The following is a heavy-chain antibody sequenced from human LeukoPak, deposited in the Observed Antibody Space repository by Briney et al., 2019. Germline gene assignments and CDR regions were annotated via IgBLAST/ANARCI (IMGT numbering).Heavy chain of an antibody. Sequence: ASVKVSCKASGYTFTGYYMHWVRQAPGQGLEWMGWINPNSGGTNYAQKFQGRVTMTRDTSISTAYMELSRLRSDDTAVYYCARGLVVPAASGWFDPWGQGTLVTVSS. CDR2: INPNSGGT. CDR3: ARGLVVPAASGWFDP. D-gene: IGHD2-2*01. V-gene: IGHV1-2*02. CDR1: GYTFTGYY. J-gene: IGHJ5*02.